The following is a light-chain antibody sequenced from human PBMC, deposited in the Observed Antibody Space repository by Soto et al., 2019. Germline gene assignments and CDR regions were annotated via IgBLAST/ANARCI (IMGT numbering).Light chain of an antibody. CDR1: SSDVGGYNF. J-gene: IGLJ1*01. Sequence: QSVLTQPRSVSGSPGQSVTISCTGTSSDVGGYNFVSWYQHHPGKAPKLMIYDVSRRPSGVPDRFSGSKSGNTASLTISGLQAEDVADYYCCSYAGSYSHYVFGTGTKLTVL. CDR2: DVS. V-gene: IGLV2-11*01. CDR3: CSYAGSYSHYV.